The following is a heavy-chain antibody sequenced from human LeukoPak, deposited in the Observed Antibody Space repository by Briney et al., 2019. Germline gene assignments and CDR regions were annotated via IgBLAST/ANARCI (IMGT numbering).Heavy chain of an antibody. CDR2: ISAYSGNS. Sequence: GASVKVSCKSSGYTFTSYGISWVRQAPGQGLEWMGWISAYSGNSKYTANLQGRFTMTTDTSTSTAYMELRSLRSDDTAVYFCARGSLAAFHNGDSWGQGTLIIVSS. J-gene: IGHJ4*02. D-gene: IGHD2-21*02. CDR1: GYTFTSYG. CDR3: ARGSLAAFHNGDS. V-gene: IGHV1-18*01.